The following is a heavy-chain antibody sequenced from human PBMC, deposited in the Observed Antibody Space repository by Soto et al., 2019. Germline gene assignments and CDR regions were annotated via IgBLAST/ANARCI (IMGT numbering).Heavy chain of an antibody. CDR1: GGSISSGGYY. CDR2: IYYSGST. D-gene: IGHD2-2*01. J-gene: IGHJ3*02. Sequence: PSEPLSLTCTVSGGSISSGGYYWSWIRQHPGKGLEWIGYIYYSGSTYYNPSLKSRVTISVDTSKNQFSLKLSSVTAADTAVYYCATLGYCSSTSCSIDNAFDIWGQGTMVTVSS. CDR3: ATLGYCSSTSCSIDNAFDI. V-gene: IGHV4-31*03.